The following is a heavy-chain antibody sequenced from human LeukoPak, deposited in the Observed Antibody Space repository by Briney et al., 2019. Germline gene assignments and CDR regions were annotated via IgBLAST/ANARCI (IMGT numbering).Heavy chain of an antibody. CDR3: ARDRRYCSSTSCYLSTDY. D-gene: IGHD2-2*01. V-gene: IGHV4-31*03. J-gene: IGHJ4*02. Sequence: PSETLSLTCTVSGGSISSGGYYWSWIRQHPGKGLEWIGHIYYSGSTYYNPSLKSRVTISVDTSKNQFSLKLSSVTAADTAVYYCARDRRYCSSTSCYLSTDYWGQGTLVTVSS. CDR2: IYYSGST. CDR1: GGSISSGGYY.